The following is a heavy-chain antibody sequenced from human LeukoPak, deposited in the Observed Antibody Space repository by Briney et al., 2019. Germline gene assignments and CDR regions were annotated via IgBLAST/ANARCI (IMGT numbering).Heavy chain of an antibody. CDR2: INHSGST. Sequence: SETLSLTCTVSGGSISSYYWSWIRQPPGKGLEWIGEINHSGSTNYNPSLKSRVTISVDTSKNQFSLKLSSVTAADTAVYYCARQQLQPYYDILTGYYRGYYYYMDVWGKGTTVTISS. J-gene: IGHJ6*03. D-gene: IGHD3-9*01. CDR1: GGSISSYY. CDR3: ARQQLQPYYDILTGYYRGYYYYMDV. V-gene: IGHV4-34*01.